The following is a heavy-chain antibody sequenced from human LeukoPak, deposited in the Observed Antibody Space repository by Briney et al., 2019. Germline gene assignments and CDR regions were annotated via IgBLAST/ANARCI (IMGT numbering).Heavy chain of an antibody. Sequence: GGSLRLSCAASGFTFSNYSMNWVRQAPGKGLEWVSSISSSSSYIYYADSVKGRFTISRDNAKNSLYLQMNSLRAEDTAVYYCARAPPEYYDSSGYSDYWGQGTLVTVSS. V-gene: IGHV3-21*01. D-gene: IGHD3-22*01. CDR1: GFTFSNYS. CDR3: ARAPPEYYDSSGYSDY. J-gene: IGHJ4*02. CDR2: ISSSSSYI.